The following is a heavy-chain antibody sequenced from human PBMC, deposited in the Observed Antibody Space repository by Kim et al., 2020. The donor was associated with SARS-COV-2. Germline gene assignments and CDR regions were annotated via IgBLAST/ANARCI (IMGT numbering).Heavy chain of an antibody. Sequence: GGSLRLSCAASGFTFSVYGMHWVRQAPGKGLEWVTFISYDGSTQYYADSVKGRFTISRDNPKNTLYLQMNSLRVEDTAVYYCAKGQPASNGYYGMDGWGQGTTVTVSS. CDR3: AKGQPASNGYYGMDG. D-gene: IGHD2-8*01. J-gene: IGHJ6*02. V-gene: IGHV3-30*18. CDR1: GFTFSVYG. CDR2: ISYDGSTQ.